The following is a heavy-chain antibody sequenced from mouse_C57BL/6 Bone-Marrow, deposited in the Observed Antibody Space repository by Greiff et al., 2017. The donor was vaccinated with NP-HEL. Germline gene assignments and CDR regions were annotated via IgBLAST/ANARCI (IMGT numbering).Heavy chain of an antibody. CDR2: IRNKANGYTT. CDR3: ARSTVVAPRWYFDV. V-gene: IGHV7-3*01. CDR1: GFTFTDYY. D-gene: IGHD1-1*01. Sequence: DVKLVESGGGLVQPGGSLSLSCAASGFTFTDYYMSWVRQPPGKALEWLGFIRNKANGYTTEYSASVKGRFTISRDNSQSILYLQMNALRAEDSATYYCARSTVVAPRWYFDVWGTGTTVTVSS. J-gene: IGHJ1*03.